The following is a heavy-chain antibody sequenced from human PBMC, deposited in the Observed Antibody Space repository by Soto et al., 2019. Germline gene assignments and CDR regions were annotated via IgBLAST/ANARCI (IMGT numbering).Heavy chain of an antibody. CDR3: AREDSIIIPAVSDF. Sequence: GGSLRLSCTVSGFAFNNYGINWVRQAPGKGLEWVSSISKSDYTYYSDSVKGRFTVSRDNAKNSVSLQMNTLRVEDTAVYYCAREDSIIIPAVSDFWGQGTLVTVSS. J-gene: IGHJ4*02. V-gene: IGHV3-21*01. CDR2: ISKSDYT. CDR1: GFAFNNYG. D-gene: IGHD2-2*01.